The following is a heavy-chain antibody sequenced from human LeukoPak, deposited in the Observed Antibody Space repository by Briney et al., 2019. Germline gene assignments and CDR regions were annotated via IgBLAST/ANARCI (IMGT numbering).Heavy chain of an antibody. D-gene: IGHD2-2*01. V-gene: IGHV1-69*13. CDR2: IIPIFGTA. J-gene: IGHJ2*01. Sequence: ASVKVSCKASGGTFSSYAISWVRQAPGQGLEWMGGIIPIFGTANYAQKFQGRVTITADESTSTAYMELSSLRSEDTAVYYCAKFAPRYCSSTSCYDGWYFDLWGRGTLVTVSS. CDR3: AKFAPRYCSSTSCYDGWYFDL. CDR1: GGTFSSYA.